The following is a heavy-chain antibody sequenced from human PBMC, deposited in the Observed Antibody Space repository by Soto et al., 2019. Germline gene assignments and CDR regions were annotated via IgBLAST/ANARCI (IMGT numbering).Heavy chain of an antibody. J-gene: IGHJ3*02. Sequence: GGSLSLSCAASGFTFSSYWMSWVRQAPGKGLEWVANIKQDGSEKYYVDSVKGRFTISRDNAKNSLYLQMNSLRAEDTAVYYCAFRLVDGIMITFGGVIAPTAFDIWGQGTMVTVSS. CDR2: IKQDGSEK. V-gene: IGHV3-7*01. D-gene: IGHD3-16*02. CDR1: GFTFSSYW. CDR3: AFRLVDGIMITFGGVIAPTAFDI.